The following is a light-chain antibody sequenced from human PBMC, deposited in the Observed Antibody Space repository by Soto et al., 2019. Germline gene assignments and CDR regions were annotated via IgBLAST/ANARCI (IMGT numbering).Light chain of an antibody. CDR1: SSDVGGYNY. J-gene: IGLJ2*01. CDR2: EVS. V-gene: IGLV2-8*01. CDR3: SSYAGTSNV. Sequence: QSVLTQPPSASGSPGQSVTISCTGTSSDVGGYNYVSWHQQHPGKAPKLMIYEVSKRPSGVPDRFSGSKSGNTASLTVSGLQADDEAVYYCSSYAGTSNVFGGGTKLTVL.